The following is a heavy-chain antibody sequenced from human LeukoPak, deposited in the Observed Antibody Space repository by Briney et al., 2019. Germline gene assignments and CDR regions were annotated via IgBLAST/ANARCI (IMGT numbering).Heavy chain of an antibody. D-gene: IGHD6-19*01. V-gene: IGHV3-21*01. Sequence: KPGGSLRLSCAASGFTFSSYSMNWVRQAPGKGLEWVSSISSSSSYIYYADSVKGRFTISRDNAKNSLYLQMNSLRAEDTAVYYCARPGKWVAGRAFDIWGQGTMVTVSS. CDR2: ISSSSSYI. J-gene: IGHJ3*02. CDR1: GFTFSSYS. CDR3: ARPGKWVAGRAFDI.